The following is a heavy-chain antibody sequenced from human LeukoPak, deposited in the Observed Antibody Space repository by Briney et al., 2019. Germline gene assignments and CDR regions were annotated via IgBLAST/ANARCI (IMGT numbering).Heavy chain of an antibody. CDR2: TRSKAYGGST. V-gene: IGHV3-49*04. Sequence: GGSLRLSCTASGFTFGDYAMSWVRQAPGKGLEWVGFTRSKAYGGSTEYAASVKGRFTISRDDSKSIAYLQMNSLKTEDTAVYYCTRANYDFWSGYLDYWGQGTLVTVSS. CDR3: TRANYDFWSGYLDY. J-gene: IGHJ4*02. CDR1: GFTFGDYA. D-gene: IGHD3-3*01.